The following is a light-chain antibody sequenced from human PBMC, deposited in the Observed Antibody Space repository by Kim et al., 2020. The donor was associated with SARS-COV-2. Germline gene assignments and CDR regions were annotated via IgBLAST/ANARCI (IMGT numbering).Light chain of an antibody. Sequence: SYELTQPPSVSVSPGQTARITCSGDALPKQYAYWYQQKPGQAPVLVIYKDSERPSGIPERFSGSSSGITVTLTITGAQAEDEADYYCSPRDSSGYVMFGGGTKVTVL. CDR2: KDS. CDR3: SPRDSSGYVM. J-gene: IGLJ3*02. CDR1: ALPKQY. V-gene: IGLV3-25*02.